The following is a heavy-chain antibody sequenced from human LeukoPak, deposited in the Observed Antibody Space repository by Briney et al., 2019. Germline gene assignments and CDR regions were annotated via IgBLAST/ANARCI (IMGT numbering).Heavy chain of an antibody. CDR2: INHSGST. J-gene: IGHJ4*02. D-gene: IGHD3-16*02. Sequence: SETLSLTCAVYGGSFSGYYCSWIRQPPGKGLEWIGEINHSGSTNYNPSLKSRVTISVDTSKNQFSLKLSSVTAADTAVYYCARSYNYDYVWGSYRRSCYFDYWGQGTLVTVSS. V-gene: IGHV4-34*01. CDR1: GGSFSGYY. CDR3: ARSYNYDYVWGSYRRSCYFDY.